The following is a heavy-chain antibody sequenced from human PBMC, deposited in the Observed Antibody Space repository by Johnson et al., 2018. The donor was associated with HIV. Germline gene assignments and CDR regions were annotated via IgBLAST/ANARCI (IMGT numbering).Heavy chain of an antibody. CDR2: IFTAGDV. CDR3: ARDGRDLVTRGSFDV. V-gene: IGHV3-66*01. CDR1: GITVSSNY. J-gene: IGHJ3*01. D-gene: IGHD3-9*01. Sequence: MLLVESGGGLVQPGGSLRLSCSASGITVSSNYMSWVRQAPGKGLEWVSVIFTAGDVYYSDSVKGRFTISRDNSNNILYLQMNSLRPEDTAVYYCARDGRDLVTRGSFDVWGQGTVVTVSS.